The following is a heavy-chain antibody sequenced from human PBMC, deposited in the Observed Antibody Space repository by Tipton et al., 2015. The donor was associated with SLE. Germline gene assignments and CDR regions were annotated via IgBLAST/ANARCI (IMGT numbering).Heavy chain of an antibody. V-gene: IGHV4-34*01. CDR3: ARDVWEGTDI. J-gene: IGHJ3*02. CDR1: GGSFSGYY. Sequence: LRLSCAVYGGSFSGYYWSWIRQPPGKGLEWIGEINHSGSTNYNPSIKSRVTISVDTSKNQFSLKLSSVTAADTAVYYCARDVWEGTDIWGQGTMVTVSS. D-gene: IGHD3-16*01. CDR2: INHSGST.